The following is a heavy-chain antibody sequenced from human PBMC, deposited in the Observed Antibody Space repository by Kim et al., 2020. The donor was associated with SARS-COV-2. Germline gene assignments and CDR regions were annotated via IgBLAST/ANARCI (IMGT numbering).Heavy chain of an antibody. V-gene: IGHV3-30*02. Sequence: SGRGRFTISRDNSKNTLYLQMNSLRAEDTAVYYCANLGGGASRVATPVDYWGQGTLVTVSS. D-gene: IGHD3-16*01. J-gene: IGHJ4*02. CDR3: ANLGGGASRVATPVDY.